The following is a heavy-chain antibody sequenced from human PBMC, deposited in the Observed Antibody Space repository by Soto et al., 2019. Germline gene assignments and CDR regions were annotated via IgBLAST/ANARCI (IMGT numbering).Heavy chain of an antibody. V-gene: IGHV1-18*01. CDR1: GYTFSNFG. J-gene: IGHJ4*02. CDR2: ISAYNGNT. D-gene: IGHD5-18*01. CDR3: ARDLGYSSGPHDY. Sequence: SVKVSCKASGYTFSNFGITWVRQAPGQGLEWMGWISAYNGNTDYAQKLQGRVTMTTDTSTSTAYMELRSLRSDDTAVYYCARDLGYSSGPHDYWGQGTLVTVSS.